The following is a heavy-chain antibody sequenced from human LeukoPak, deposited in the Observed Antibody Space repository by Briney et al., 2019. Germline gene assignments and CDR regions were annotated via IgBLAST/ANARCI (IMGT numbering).Heavy chain of an antibody. D-gene: IGHD6-13*01. V-gene: IGHV1-2*02. J-gene: IGHJ3*02. CDR3: ARLSRVWEQHPGYNAFDI. CDR2: INPNSGGT. CDR1: GYTFTGYY. Sequence: GASVKVSCKASGYTFTGYYMHWVRQAPGQGLEWMGWINPNSGGTNYAQKFQGRVTMTRDTSISTAYMELSRLRSDDTAVYYCARLSRVWEQHPGYNAFDIWGQGTMVTVSS.